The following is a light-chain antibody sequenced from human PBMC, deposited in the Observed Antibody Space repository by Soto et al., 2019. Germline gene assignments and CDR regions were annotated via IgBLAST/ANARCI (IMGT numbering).Light chain of an antibody. V-gene: IGKV3-20*01. CDR3: QQYGTSPPYT. CDR1: QSVSSSN. Sequence: EIVLTQSPVTLSLSPGERATLSCRASQSVSSSNLAWYQQKTGQAPRLLIYGTSSRATSIPDRFSGSGSGTDFTLTISRLEPEDFAVYYCQQYGTSPPYTFGQGTKLEIK. J-gene: IGKJ2*01. CDR2: GTS.